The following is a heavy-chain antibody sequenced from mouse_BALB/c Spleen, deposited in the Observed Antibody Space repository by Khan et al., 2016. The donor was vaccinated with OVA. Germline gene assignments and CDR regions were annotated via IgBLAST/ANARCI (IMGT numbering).Heavy chain of an antibody. V-gene: IGHV2-6-1*01. CDR3: ARQPYYHYNIMDY. CDR1: GFSLTTYG. CDR2: IWSDGTT. J-gene: IGHJ4*01. D-gene: IGHD2-10*01. Sequence: QVQLKQSGPGLATPSQSLSITCTISGFSLTTYGVHWVRQPPGKGLEWLVVIWSDGTTNYNYALQSRLTITKDNTHRQVFLKMNSLQTDATAMYFCARQPYYHYNIMDYWGQGTSVTVSS.